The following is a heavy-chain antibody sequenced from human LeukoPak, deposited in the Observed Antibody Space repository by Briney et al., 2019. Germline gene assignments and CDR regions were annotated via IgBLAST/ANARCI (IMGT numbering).Heavy chain of an antibody. CDR2: ISGSGGST. CDR1: GFIFSSYA. CDR3: AKDPGRFFDY. Sequence: GGSLRLSCVVSGFIFSSYAMSWVRQAPGKGLEWVSAISGSGGSTYYADSVKGRFTISRDNSKNTLYLQMNGLRAEDTAVYYCAKDPGRFFDYWGQGTLVTVSS. J-gene: IGHJ4*02. V-gene: IGHV3-23*01.